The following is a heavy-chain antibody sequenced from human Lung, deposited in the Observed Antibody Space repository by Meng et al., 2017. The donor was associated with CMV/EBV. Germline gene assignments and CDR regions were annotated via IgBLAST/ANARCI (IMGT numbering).Heavy chain of an antibody. CDR3: ANYRVGAGGQGS. D-gene: IGHD6-13*01. Sequence: VQLQESGPGLVKPSQTLSPTCTVTGASISSGYYHWSWIRQPPGKGLEYTGHTYDSRSGTTYYNPSLKSRVTISVDTSNNQFSLKVISVTAADTAVYYCANYRVGAGGQGSWGQGTLVTVSS. V-gene: IGHV4-30-4*08. CDR2: TYDSRSGTT. CDR1: GASISSGYYH. J-gene: IGHJ5*02.